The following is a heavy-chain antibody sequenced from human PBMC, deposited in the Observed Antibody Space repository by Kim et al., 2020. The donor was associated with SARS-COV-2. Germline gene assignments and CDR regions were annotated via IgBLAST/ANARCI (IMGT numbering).Heavy chain of an antibody. CDR3: ARVWVSVRYGMDV. J-gene: IGHJ6*01. Sequence: GGSLRLSCAASGFTFSSYEMNWVRQAPGKGLEWVSYISSSGSTIYYADSVKGRFTISRDNAKNSLYLQMNSLGAEDTAVYYCARVWVSVRYGMDVWGQGTTVTVPS. CDR1: GFTFSSYE. CDR2: ISSSGSTI. V-gene: IGHV3-48*03. D-gene: IGHD3-16*01.